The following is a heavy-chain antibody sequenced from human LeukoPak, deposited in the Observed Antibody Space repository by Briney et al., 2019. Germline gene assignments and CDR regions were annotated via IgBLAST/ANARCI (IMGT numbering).Heavy chain of an antibody. J-gene: IGHJ4*02. CDR2: IGTAGDT. D-gene: IGHD6-19*01. CDR1: GFTFSSYD. V-gene: IGHV3-13*01. CDR3: ASSSGREALVY. Sequence: PGGSLRLSCAASGFTFSSYDMHWVRQATGKGLDWVSAIGTAGDTYYPGSVPDRFTISRENAKSSLYLQMNSLRAGDTAVYYCASSSGREALVYWGQGTLVTVSS.